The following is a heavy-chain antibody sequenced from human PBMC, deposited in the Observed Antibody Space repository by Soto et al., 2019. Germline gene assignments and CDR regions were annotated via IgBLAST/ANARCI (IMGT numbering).Heavy chain of an antibody. J-gene: IGHJ4*02. Sequence: QMEQSGAEVRKPGSSVKVSCKPSGGSLTSYPMAWVRQAPGQGFEWMGGIIPIHGTTEYAQKFQGRVTITADESTNRATLELTGLTSEDTAVHYGARGWGLVSWGQGTLVTVSS. CDR1: GGSLTSYP. V-gene: IGHV1-69*01. CDR2: IIPIHGTT. CDR3: ARGWGLVS. D-gene: IGHD3-16*01.